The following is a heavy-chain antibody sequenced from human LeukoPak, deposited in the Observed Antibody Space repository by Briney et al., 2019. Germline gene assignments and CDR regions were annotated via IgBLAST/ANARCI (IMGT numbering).Heavy chain of an antibody. CDR3: ARGSRRITIFGVVHGLYYFDY. CDR2: IIPILGIA. Sequence: SVNVSCKASGGTFSSYAISWVRQAPGQGLEWMGRIIPILGIANYAQKFQGRVTITADKSTSTAYMELSSLRSEDTAVYYCARGSRRITIFGVVHGLYYFDYWGQGTLVTVSS. J-gene: IGHJ4*02. D-gene: IGHD3-3*01. CDR1: GGTFSSYA. V-gene: IGHV1-69*04.